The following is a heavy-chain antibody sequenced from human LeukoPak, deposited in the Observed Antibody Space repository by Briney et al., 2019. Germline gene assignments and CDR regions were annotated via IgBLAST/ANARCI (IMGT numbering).Heavy chain of an antibody. J-gene: IGHJ5*02. V-gene: IGHV4-39*07. CDR2: IYFSGRT. Sequence: PSETLSLTCTVSGGSIRSSSYYWGWIRQPPGKSLECIGSIYFSGRTYYNPSLKSRVTISVDTSKNQFSLKLTAVTAADTAVYYCARVGWLQLGWFDPWGQGTLVTVSS. CDR3: ARVGWLQLGWFDP. D-gene: IGHD5-24*01. CDR1: GGSIRSSSYY.